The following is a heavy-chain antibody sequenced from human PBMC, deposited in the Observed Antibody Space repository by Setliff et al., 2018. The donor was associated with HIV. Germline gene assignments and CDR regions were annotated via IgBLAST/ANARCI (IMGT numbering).Heavy chain of an antibody. CDR3: ARDYYYDSSGYRYFDY. D-gene: IGHD3-22*01. CDR1: GFTFSSYG. Sequence: GGSLRLSCAASGFTFSSYGMHWVRQAPGKGLEWVAFIHYDESIKYYADSVKGRFTISRDNSKNTLYLQMNSLRAEDTAVYYCARDYYYDSSGYRYFDYWGQGTLVTVSS. CDR2: IHYDESIK. V-gene: IGHV3-30*02. J-gene: IGHJ4*02.